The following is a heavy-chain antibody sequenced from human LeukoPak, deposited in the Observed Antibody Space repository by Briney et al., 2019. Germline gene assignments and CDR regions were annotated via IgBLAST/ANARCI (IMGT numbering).Heavy chain of an antibody. CDR3: ARVGSEAAALSAYYYYYMDV. J-gene: IGHJ6*03. CDR2: IKQDGSEK. D-gene: IGHD2-15*01. CDR1: GFTFSSYW. V-gene: IGHV3-7*01. Sequence: GGALRLSCAASGFTFSSYWMSWVRQAPGKGLEWVANIKQDGSEKYYVDSVKGRFTISRDNAKNSLYLQMNSLRAEDTAVYYCARVGSEAAALSAYYYYYMDVWGKGTTVTISS.